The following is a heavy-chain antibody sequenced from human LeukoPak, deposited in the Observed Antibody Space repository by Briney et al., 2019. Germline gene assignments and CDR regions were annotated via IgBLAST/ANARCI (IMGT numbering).Heavy chain of an antibody. V-gene: IGHV1-2*02. CDR3: VRDGYSGGAFDI. CDR1: GYTFTGHY. D-gene: IGHD5-12*01. Sequence: SVKVSCKASGYTFTGHYMHWVRQAPGQGLEWMGWIYPKSGGTNYAQKFQSSVTMTRDTSITTAFMELNILKSDDTAVYYCVRDGYSGGAFDIWGQGTMVTVSS. J-gene: IGHJ3*02. CDR2: IYPKSGGT.